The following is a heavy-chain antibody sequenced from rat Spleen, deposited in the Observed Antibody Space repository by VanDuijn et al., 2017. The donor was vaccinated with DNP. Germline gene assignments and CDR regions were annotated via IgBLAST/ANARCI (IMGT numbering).Heavy chain of an antibody. Sequence: EVRLVESGGGLVQPGRSLKLSCAASGFTFSDYNMAWVRQVPGKGLEWVASITSSGGSTYYPDSVKGRFTISRDNAKNTLYLQMNSLRSEDTATYYCVRDGLNYGGLFAYWGQGTLVTVSS. V-gene: IGHV5-27*01. CDR1: GFTFSDYN. CDR3: VRDGLNYGGLFAY. CDR2: ITSSGGST. D-gene: IGHD1-11*01. J-gene: IGHJ3*01.